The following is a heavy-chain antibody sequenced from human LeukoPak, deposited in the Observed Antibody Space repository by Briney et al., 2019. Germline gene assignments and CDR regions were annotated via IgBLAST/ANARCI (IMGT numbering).Heavy chain of an antibody. Sequence: PSETPSLTCTVSGGSISGYYWSWIRQPPGKGLEWIGYIYYGGSANYNPSLKSRVTISVDTSKNQFSLKLNSVTATDTAVYYCARRSSSGWFDYWGQGALVTVSS. V-gene: IGHV4-59*01. D-gene: IGHD6-19*01. CDR1: GGSISGYY. J-gene: IGHJ4*02. CDR2: IYYGGSA. CDR3: ARRSSSGWFDY.